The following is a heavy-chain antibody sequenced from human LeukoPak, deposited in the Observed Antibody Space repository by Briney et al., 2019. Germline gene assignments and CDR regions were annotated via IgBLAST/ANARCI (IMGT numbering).Heavy chain of an antibody. Sequence: SQTLSLTCVISGDSVSSSSVAWNWIRQSPSRGLEWLARTYYRSKWQNDYEASVKSRITINPDTSKNQFSLQLKSVTPDDTAVYYCARSMVGGYFDFWGQGTLVTVSS. CDR2: TYYRSKWQN. D-gene: IGHD3-10*02. J-gene: IGHJ4*02. CDR3: ARSMVGGYFDF. V-gene: IGHV6-1*01. CDR1: GDSVSSSSVA.